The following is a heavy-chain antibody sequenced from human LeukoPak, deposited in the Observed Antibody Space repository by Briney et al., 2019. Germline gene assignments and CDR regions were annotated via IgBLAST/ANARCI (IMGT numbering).Heavy chain of an antibody. D-gene: IGHD3-9*01. CDR1: GFTFSSFA. J-gene: IGHJ5*02. V-gene: IGHV3-23*01. CDR2: IIGTVVGA. Sequence: PGGSLRLSCAASGFTFSSFAMTWVRQAPGKALEWVSSIIGTVVGAFYADSVKGRSTISRDNSKHTLYLQMNSLRADDTAVYYCAKGKAYDNLEWFDPWGQGTLVTVCS. CDR3: AKGKAYDNLEWFDP.